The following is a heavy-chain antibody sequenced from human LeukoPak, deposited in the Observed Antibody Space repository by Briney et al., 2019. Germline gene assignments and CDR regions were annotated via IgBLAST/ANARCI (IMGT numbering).Heavy chain of an antibody. Sequence: PGGSLRLSCAASGFTFSTYSMNWVRQAPGKGLEWVSSTSSSSTYIYYADSVQGRFTISRDSAKNSLCLQMNSLRAEDTAVYYCARGGRGTYFDYFDYWGQGTLVTVSS. CDR3: ARGGRGTYFDYFDY. V-gene: IGHV3-21*01. CDR1: GFTFSTYS. D-gene: IGHD1-26*01. CDR2: TSSSSTYI. J-gene: IGHJ4*02.